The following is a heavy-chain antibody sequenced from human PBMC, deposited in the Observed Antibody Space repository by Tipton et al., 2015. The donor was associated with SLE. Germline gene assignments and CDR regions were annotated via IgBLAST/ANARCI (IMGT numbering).Heavy chain of an antibody. Sequence: LRLSCTVSGGSISRYHWNWIRQPPGKGLDWIGYIFYSGSTNYNPSLKSRVTISLDTSKNQFSLKLRSVTAADTAVYYCARAWSYSTGWYYDLWGRGTLVTVSS. V-gene: IGHV4-59*01. CDR3: ARAWSYSTGWYYDL. D-gene: IGHD6-19*01. CDR1: GGSISRYH. J-gene: IGHJ2*01. CDR2: IFYSGST.